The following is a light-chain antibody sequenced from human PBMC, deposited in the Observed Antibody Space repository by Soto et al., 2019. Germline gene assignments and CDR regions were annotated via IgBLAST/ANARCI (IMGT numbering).Light chain of an antibody. CDR1: QSVSDN. CDR2: GAS. Sequence: EIVMTQSPATLSVSPGERVILSCRASQSVSDNLAWYQQTPGQAPRLLIYGASTRATTLPARFSGSGSGTEFTLTISSLQSEDFAVDYCQQSNNWPYTFGQGTRLDIK. J-gene: IGKJ2*01. CDR3: QQSNNWPYT. V-gene: IGKV3-15*01.